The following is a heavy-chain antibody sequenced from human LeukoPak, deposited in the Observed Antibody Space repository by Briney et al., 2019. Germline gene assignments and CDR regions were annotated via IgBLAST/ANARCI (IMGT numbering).Heavy chain of an antibody. CDR3: APMYSSGWPRPNWFDP. CDR1: GGCISSSSYY. Sequence: LETLSLTCTVSGGCISSSSYYWGWIRQPPGKGLEWSERIYYSGSTYYNSSLKSRVTISVDTSKNQFSLKLSSVTAADTAVYYCAPMYSSGWPRPNWFDPWGQGTLVTVSS. CDR2: IYYSGST. D-gene: IGHD6-19*01. V-gene: IGHV4-39*01. J-gene: IGHJ5*02.